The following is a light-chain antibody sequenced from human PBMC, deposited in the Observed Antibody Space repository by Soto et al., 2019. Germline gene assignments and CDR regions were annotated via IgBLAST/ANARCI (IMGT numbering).Light chain of an antibody. CDR1: QSVSSN. Sequence: EIVMTQSPATLSVSPGERATLSCKASQSVSSNLAWYQQNPGQAPRLLIYGASTRATGIPARFSGSGTGTEFTLTFSSLQSEDFAVYYCQQYNKWPLPFGGGTKVEIK. CDR2: GAS. V-gene: IGKV3D-15*01. J-gene: IGKJ4*01. CDR3: QQYNKWPLP.